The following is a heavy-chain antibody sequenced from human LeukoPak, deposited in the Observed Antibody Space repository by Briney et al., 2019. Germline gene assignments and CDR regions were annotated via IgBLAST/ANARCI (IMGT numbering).Heavy chain of an antibody. J-gene: IGHJ4*02. CDR1: GFIFSTAR. CDR2: IKSKTAGGPT. CDR3: FDYDISGAWND. V-gene: IGHV3-15*01. D-gene: IGHD3-22*01. Sequence: GGSLRLSCAAPGFIFSTARLNWGPQAPGKGLERVGHIKSKTAGGPTDYTAPMTGTLTISTDESTNRLYIQINRLQTTHTSITYCFDYDISGAWNDWGQGTLVTAS.